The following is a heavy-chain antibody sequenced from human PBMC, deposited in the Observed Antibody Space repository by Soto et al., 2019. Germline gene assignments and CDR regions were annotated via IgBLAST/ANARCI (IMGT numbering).Heavy chain of an antibody. CDR2: MHHSGST. Sequence: QVQLQESGPGLVRPSETLSLTCTVSGVSITSHYWSWIRQSPGKGLEWIAYMHHSGSTNYNPSLKRRVTVSIDTSKIQFSLRLSSVTAADTAVYYCARGFYDSDGYSHPFDNWGQGTLVTVSS. D-gene: IGHD5-18*01. J-gene: IGHJ4*02. CDR3: ARGFYDSDGYSHPFDN. V-gene: IGHV4-59*08. CDR1: GVSITSHY.